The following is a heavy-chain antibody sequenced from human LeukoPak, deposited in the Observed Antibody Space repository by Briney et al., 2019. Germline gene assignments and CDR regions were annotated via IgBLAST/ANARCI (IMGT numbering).Heavy chain of an antibody. CDR2: ISSSGSTI. CDR3: ARRDSSGWYHHPFRSFDY. V-gene: IGHV3-11*01. J-gene: IGHJ4*02. D-gene: IGHD6-19*01. CDR1: GFTFSDYY. Sequence: PGGSLRLSCAASGFTFSDYYMSWIRQAPGKGLEWVSYISSSGSTIYYADSVKGRFTISRDNAKNSLYLQMNSLRAEDTAMYYCARRDSSGWYHHPFRSFDYWGQGTLVTVSS.